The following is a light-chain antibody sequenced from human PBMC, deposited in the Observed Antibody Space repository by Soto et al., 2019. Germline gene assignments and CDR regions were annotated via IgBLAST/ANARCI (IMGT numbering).Light chain of an antibody. CDR2: EVS. CDR3: SSYTSSSTLV. Sequence: QSALTQPASVSGSPGQSITISCTGTSSDVGANNYVYWYQQHPGKAPKLMIYEVSNRPSGVSNRFSGSKSGNTASLTISVLQAEDEADYYCSSYTSSSTLVFGGGTKLTVL. J-gene: IGLJ2*01. CDR1: SSDVGANNY. V-gene: IGLV2-14*01.